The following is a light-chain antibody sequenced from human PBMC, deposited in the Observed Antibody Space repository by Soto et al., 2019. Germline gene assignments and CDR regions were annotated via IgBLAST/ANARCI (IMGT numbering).Light chain of an antibody. J-gene: IGLJ2*01. V-gene: IGLV2-14*01. CDR2: DVN. CDR1: SGDVGGYNF. CDR3: ASYTRTTTLV. Sequence: QSALTQPASVSGSPGQSITIYCTGTSGDVGGYNFISWYQHHPGKAPKLVIYDVNNRPSGISYRFSGSKSGNTASLTISGLQAEDEADYYCASYTRTTTLVFGGGTKLTVL.